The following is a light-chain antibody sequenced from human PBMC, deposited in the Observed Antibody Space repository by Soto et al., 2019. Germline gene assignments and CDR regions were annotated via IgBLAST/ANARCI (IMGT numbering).Light chain of an antibody. CDR2: YNN. CDR3: AAWDASLSACV. CDR1: SSNIGSNY. Sequence: QSVLTQPPSASGTPGQRVTISCSGSSSNIGSNYVYWYQHLPRMAPKLLIYYNNQRPSGVPDRFSGSRSGTSASLAIVGLRSEDEAVYYCAAWDASLSACVFGNGTKLTVL. V-gene: IGLV1-47*02. J-gene: IGLJ1*01.